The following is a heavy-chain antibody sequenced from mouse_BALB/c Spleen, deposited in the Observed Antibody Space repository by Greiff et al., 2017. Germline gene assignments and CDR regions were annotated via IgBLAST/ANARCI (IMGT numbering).Heavy chain of an antibody. J-gene: IGHJ2*01. Sequence: EVQLQESGPSLVKPSQTLSLTCSVTGDSITSGYWNWIRKFPGNKLEYMGYISYSGSTYYNPSLKSRISITRDTSKNQYYLQLNSVTTKDTATYYCARFITTVVASYYFDYWGQGTTLTVSS. CDR1: GDSITSGY. CDR2: ISYSGST. V-gene: IGHV3-8*02. CDR3: ARFITTVVASYYFDY. D-gene: IGHD1-1*01.